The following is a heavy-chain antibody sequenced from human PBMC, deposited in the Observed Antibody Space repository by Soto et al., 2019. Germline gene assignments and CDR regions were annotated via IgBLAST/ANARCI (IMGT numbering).Heavy chain of an antibody. CDR2: ISYDGSNK. J-gene: IGHJ3*02. V-gene: IGHV3-30-3*01. Sequence: GGSLRLSCAASGFTFSSYAMHWVRQAPGKGLEWVAVISYDGSNKYYADSVKGRFTISRDNSKNTLFLQRNSLRAEDTAGYYCAKSYCGGDCYSNAFDIWGQGTMVTVSS. D-gene: IGHD2-21*02. CDR3: AKSYCGGDCYSNAFDI. CDR1: GFTFSSYA.